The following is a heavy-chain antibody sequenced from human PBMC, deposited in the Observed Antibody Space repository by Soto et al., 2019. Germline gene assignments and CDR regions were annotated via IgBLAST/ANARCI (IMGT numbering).Heavy chain of an antibody. Sequence: SETLSLTCTVSGGSISSYYWSWIRQPPGKGLEWIGYIYYSGSTNYNPSLKSRVTISVDTSKNQFSLKLSSVTAADTAVYYCARRGYCSGGSCYLIVDVWGKGTTVTVSS. CDR2: IYYSGST. D-gene: IGHD2-15*01. V-gene: IGHV4-59*08. CDR1: GGSISSYY. J-gene: IGHJ6*04. CDR3: ARRGYCSGGSCYLIVDV.